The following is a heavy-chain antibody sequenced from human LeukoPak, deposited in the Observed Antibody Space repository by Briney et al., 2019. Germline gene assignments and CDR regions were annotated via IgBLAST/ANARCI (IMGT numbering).Heavy chain of an antibody. V-gene: IGHV1-46*01. CDR2: INPSDGST. CDR1: GYSFTSFY. CDR3: ARMASAWGPFDY. Sequence: ASVKVSCKASGYSFTSFYMHWVRQAPGQGLEWMGIINPSDGSTTYAQKFQGRVTMTRDTSTSTVYMELSSLRSEDTAVYYCARMASAWGPFDYWGQGTLVTFSS. D-gene: IGHD1-26*01. J-gene: IGHJ4*02.